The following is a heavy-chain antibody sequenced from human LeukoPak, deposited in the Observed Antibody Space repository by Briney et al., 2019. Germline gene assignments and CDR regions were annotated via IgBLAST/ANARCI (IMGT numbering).Heavy chain of an antibody. CDR1: GYTFTGYY. Sequence: RASVKVSCKASGYTFTGYYMHWVRQAPGQGLEWMGWINPNSGGTNYAQKFQGRVTMTRDTSISTAYMELSRLRSDDTAVYYCARAGRLYCSSTSCYNHDAFDIWGQGTMVTVSS. CDR2: INPNSGGT. V-gene: IGHV1-2*02. CDR3: ARAGRLYCSSTSCYNHDAFDI. J-gene: IGHJ3*02. D-gene: IGHD2-2*02.